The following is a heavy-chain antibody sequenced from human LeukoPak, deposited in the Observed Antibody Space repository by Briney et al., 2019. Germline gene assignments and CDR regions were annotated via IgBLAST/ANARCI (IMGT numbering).Heavy chain of an antibody. V-gene: IGHV4-39*01. J-gene: IGHJ4*02. D-gene: IGHD3-3*01. Sequence: TSETLSLTCTVSGGSISSSSYYWGWIRQPPRKGLEWIGSIYYSGSTYYNPSLKSRVTISVDTSKNQFSLKLTSVTAADTAVYYCARQTGVGLFILPGGRGTLVTVSS. CDR1: GGSISSSSYY. CDR2: IYYSGST. CDR3: ARQTGVGLFILP.